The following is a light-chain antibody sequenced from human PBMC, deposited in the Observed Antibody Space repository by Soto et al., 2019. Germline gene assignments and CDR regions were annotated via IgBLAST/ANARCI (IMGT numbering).Light chain of an antibody. V-gene: IGLV2-14*01. Sequence: QSALTQPAPVSGSPGQSITISCTGTSSDVGGYNYVSWYQQYPGKAPKLMIYEVSNRPSGVSNRFSGSKSGNTASLTISGLQAEDEADYYCSSYASSRDVFFGGGTKLTVL. CDR3: SSYASSRDVF. CDR1: SSDVGGYNY. J-gene: IGLJ2*01. CDR2: EVS.